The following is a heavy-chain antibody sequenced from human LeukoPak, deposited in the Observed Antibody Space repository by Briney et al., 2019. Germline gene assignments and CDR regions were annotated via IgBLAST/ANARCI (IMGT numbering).Heavy chain of an antibody. J-gene: IGHJ5*02. CDR2: ISGSGGTT. D-gene: IGHD3-10*01. CDR3: ARDRRGNWFDP. V-gene: IGHV3-23*01. CDR1: GFTFSSYG. Sequence: PGGSLRLSCAASGFTFSSYGMSWVRQAPGKGLEWVSAISGSGGTTYYADSVKGRFTISRDNSKNTLYLQINSLRAEDTAVYYCARDRRGNWFDPWGQGTLVTVSS.